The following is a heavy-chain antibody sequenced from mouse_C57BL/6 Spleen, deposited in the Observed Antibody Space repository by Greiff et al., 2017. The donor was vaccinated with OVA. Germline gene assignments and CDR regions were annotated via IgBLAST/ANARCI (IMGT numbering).Heavy chain of an antibody. CDR2: IWSGGST. D-gene: IGHD2-4*01. Sequence: VQRVESGPGLVQPSQSLSITCTVSGFSLTSYGVHWVRQSPGKGLEWLGVIWSGGSTDYNAAFISRLSISKDNSKSQVFFKMNSLQADDTAIYYCARGDYDVPYWYFDVWGTGTTVTVSS. J-gene: IGHJ1*03. V-gene: IGHV2-2*01. CDR1: GFSLTSYG. CDR3: ARGDYDVPYWYFDV.